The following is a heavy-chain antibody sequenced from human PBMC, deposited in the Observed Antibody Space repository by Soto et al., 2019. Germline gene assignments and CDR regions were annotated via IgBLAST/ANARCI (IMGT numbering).Heavy chain of an antibody. CDR1: GGSISSYY. D-gene: IGHD3-16*01. Sequence: PSETLSLTCTVSGGSISSYYWSWIRQLPGKGLEWIGYIYYSGSTNYNPSLKSRVTISVDTSKNQFSLKLSSVTAADTAVYYCARSVWANDAFDIWGQGTMVTVSS. V-gene: IGHV4-59*01. CDR2: IYYSGST. CDR3: ARSVWANDAFDI. J-gene: IGHJ3*02.